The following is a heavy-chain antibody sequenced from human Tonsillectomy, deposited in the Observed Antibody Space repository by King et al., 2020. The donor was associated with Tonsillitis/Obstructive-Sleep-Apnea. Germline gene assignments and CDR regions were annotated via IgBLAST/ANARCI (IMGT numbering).Heavy chain of an antibody. Sequence: QLVQSGGGLVKPGGSLRLSCAASGFTFSNAWMNWVRQAPGKGLEWVGRIKSKTDGGTTDYAAPVKGRFTISRDDSKNTLYLQMNSLKTEDPAVYYCTTADYDFWSGYSGGMDVWGQGTTVTVSS. CDR2: IKSKTDGGTT. D-gene: IGHD3-3*01. V-gene: IGHV3-15*07. CDR3: TTADYDFWSGYSGGMDV. CDR1: GFTFSNAW. J-gene: IGHJ6*02.